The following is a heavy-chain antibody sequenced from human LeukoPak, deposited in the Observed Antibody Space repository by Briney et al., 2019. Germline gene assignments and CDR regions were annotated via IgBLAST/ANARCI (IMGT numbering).Heavy chain of an antibody. Sequence: GGSLRLSCAASGFTFSSYGMHWVRQAPGKGLEWVAVISYHGSNKYYADSVKGRFTISRDNSKNTLYLQMNSLRAEDTAVYYCAKDLHISSWDHDAFDIWGQGTMVTVSS. CDR1: GFTFSSYG. V-gene: IGHV3-30*18. CDR2: ISYHGSNK. J-gene: IGHJ3*02. D-gene: IGHD6-13*01. CDR3: AKDLHISSWDHDAFDI.